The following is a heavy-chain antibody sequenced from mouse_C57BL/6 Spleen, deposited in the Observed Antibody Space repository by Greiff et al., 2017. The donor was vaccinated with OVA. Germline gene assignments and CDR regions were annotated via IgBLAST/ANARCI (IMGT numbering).Heavy chain of an antibody. CDR2: IDPENGDT. CDR1: GFNIKDDY. J-gene: IGHJ2*01. Sequence: VQLQQSGAELVRPGASVKLSCTASGFNIKDDYMHWVKQRPEQGLEWIGWIDPENGDTEYASKFQGKATITADTSSNTAYLQLSSLTSEDTAVYYCTTGVTTADWGQGTTLTVSS. D-gene: IGHD2-2*01. CDR3: TTGVTTAD. V-gene: IGHV14-4*01.